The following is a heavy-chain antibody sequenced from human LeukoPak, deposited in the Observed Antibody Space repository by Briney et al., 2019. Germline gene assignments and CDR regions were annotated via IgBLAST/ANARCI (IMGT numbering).Heavy chain of an antibody. D-gene: IGHD3-22*01. Sequence: PSETLSLTCTVSGGSISSYYWSWIRQTAGKGLEWIGRIHTSGSTNYNPSLKSRVTLSVDTSKNQFSLKLSSVTAADTAVYYCARDRCFYDSSGYLAPWGQGTLVTVSS. J-gene: IGHJ5*02. CDR3: ARDRCFYDSSGYLAP. V-gene: IGHV4-4*07. CDR2: IHTSGST. CDR1: GGSISSYY.